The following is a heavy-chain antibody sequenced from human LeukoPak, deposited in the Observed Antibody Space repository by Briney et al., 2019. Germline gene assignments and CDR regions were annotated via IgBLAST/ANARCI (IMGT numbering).Heavy chain of an antibody. J-gene: IGHJ4*02. D-gene: IGHD7-27*01. V-gene: IGHV3-21*01. CDR3: ATQLGMEFDY. Sequence: GGSLRLSCAASGFTFSSYAMSWVRQAPGKGLEWVSSISSSSSYIYCADSVKGRFTISRDNAKNSLYLQMNSLRAEDTAVYYCATQLGMEFDYWGQGTLVTVSS. CDR1: GFTFSSYA. CDR2: ISSSSSYI.